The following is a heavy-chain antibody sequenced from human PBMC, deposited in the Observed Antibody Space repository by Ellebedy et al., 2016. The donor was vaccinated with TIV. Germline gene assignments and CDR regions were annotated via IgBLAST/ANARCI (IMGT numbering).Heavy chain of an antibody. V-gene: IGHV1-69*13. J-gene: IGHJ3*02. CDR1: GGTFNNYT. Sequence: AASVKVSCKASGGTFNNYTISWVRQAPGQGLEWMGGIIPIFGTPNYAQKFQGRVTITADESTSTAYMELSSLRSEDTAVYYCARDNRYCSSTSCYDSFDIWGQGTMVTVSS. CDR2: IIPIFGTP. D-gene: IGHD2-2*01. CDR3: ARDNRYCSSTSCYDSFDI.